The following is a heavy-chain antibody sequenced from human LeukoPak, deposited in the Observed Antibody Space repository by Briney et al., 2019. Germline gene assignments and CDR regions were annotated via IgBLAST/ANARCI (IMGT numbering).Heavy chain of an antibody. CDR3: AKDLMGQWPQGY. CDR2: ISYDGSNK. CDR1: GFTFSSYG. D-gene: IGHD6-19*01. J-gene: IGHJ4*02. V-gene: IGHV3-30*18. Sequence: GGSLRLSCAASGFTFSSYGMHWVRQAPGKGLEWVAGISYDGSNKYYVDSVKGRFTISRDSSKNTLYLQMNSLRAEDTAVYYCAKDLMGQWPQGYWGQGTLVTVSS.